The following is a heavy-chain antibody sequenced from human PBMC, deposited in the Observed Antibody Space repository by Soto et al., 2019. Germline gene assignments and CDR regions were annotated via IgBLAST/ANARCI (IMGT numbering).Heavy chain of an antibody. CDR3: ARHEGWTGPDQ. CDR2: IFHDGNT. J-gene: IGHJ5*02. V-gene: IGHV4-4*02. D-gene: IGHD2-8*02. CDR1: GASIGSGGW. Sequence: SETLSLTCAVSGASIGSGGWWSWVRQPPGKGLEWIAEIFHDGNTNYSPSLKSRVTISVDKSQNQFSLNVYSVTAADTAVYYCARHEGWTGPDQWGQGTLVTAPQ.